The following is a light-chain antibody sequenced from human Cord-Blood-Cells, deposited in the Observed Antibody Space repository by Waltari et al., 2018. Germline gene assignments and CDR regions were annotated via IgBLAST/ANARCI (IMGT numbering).Light chain of an antibody. V-gene: IGLV1-51*01. J-gene: IGLJ2*01. CDR2: DNN. Sequence: QPVLTQPPSVSAAPGQKVTISCSGSSSNIGNNYVSWYQQLPGTAPKLLIYDNNKRPQGIPDRFSGSKSGTSATLGITGLQTGDEADYYCGTWDSSLSAVVFGGGTKLTVL. CDR1: SSNIGNNY. CDR3: GTWDSSLSAVV.